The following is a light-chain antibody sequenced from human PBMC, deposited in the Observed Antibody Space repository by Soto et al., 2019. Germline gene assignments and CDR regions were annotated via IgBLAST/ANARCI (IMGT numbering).Light chain of an antibody. CDR1: QSVSSSY. Sequence: EIVLTQSPGILSLSPGERATLSCRASQSVSSSYLAWYQQKPGQAPRLLIYGASSRATGIPDRFSGSGFGTDFTLTISRLEPEDFAVYYCQLYGSSAYTFGQGTKLEIK. J-gene: IGKJ2*01. CDR3: QLYGSSAYT. CDR2: GAS. V-gene: IGKV3-20*01.